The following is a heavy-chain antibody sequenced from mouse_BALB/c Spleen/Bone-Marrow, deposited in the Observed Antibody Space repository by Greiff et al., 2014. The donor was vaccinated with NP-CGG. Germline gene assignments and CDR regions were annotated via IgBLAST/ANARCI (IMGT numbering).Heavy chain of an antibody. Sequence: EVQVVESRGGLVKLGGSLKLSCAASGFTFSSYTMSWVRQTPEKRLEWVATISSGGSYTYYPDSVKGRFTISRDNAKNTLYLQMSSLKSEDTAMYYCTRDRGGITTVVATPFDYWGQGTTLTVSS. J-gene: IGHJ2*01. V-gene: IGHV5-6-4*01. CDR1: GFTFSSYT. CDR3: TRDRGGITTVVATPFDY. D-gene: IGHD1-1*01. CDR2: ISSGGSYT.